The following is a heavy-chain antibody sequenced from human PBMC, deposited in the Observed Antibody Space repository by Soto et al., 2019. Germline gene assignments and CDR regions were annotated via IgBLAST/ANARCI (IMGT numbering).Heavy chain of an antibody. CDR3: ASGGVGYCSSTSCVFDY. V-gene: IGHV4-61*01. CDR1: GGPVSSGSYY. D-gene: IGHD2-2*01. Sequence: SETLSLTCTVSGGPVSSGSYYWSWIRQPPGKGLEWIGYIYYSGSTNYNPSLKSRVTISVDTSKNQFSLKLSSVTAADTAVYYCASGGVGYCSSTSCVFDYWGQGTLVTVSS. J-gene: IGHJ4*02. CDR2: IYYSGST.